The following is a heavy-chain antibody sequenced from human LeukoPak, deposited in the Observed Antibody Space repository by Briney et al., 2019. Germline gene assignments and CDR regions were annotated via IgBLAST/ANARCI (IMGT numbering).Heavy chain of an antibody. Sequence: SQTLSLTCAVSGGSISSGDYSWSWIRQPPGKGLEWIGYVYHSGRTFYNPSLKSRVTISVDTSKNQISLEVTSVTAADTAVYYCARDGGYGHYDYWGRGTLVTVSS. J-gene: IGHJ4*02. CDR2: VYHSGRT. D-gene: IGHD5-18*01. CDR3: ARDGGYGHYDY. V-gene: IGHV4-30-2*01. CDR1: GGSISSGDYS.